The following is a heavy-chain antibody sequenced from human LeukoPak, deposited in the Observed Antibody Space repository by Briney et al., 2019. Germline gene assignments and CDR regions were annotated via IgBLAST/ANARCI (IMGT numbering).Heavy chain of an antibody. Sequence: SQTLSLTCAISGDSVSSNSAAWNWIRQSPSRGLECQGRTYYRSKLYNDYAVSVKSRITIMPDTSKNQFALQMNSVTPEDTAVYYCARGLRGDFDYWGQGTLVTVSS. D-gene: IGHD3-16*01. CDR3: ARGLRGDFDY. V-gene: IGHV6-1*01. CDR1: GDSVSSNSAA. CDR2: TYYRSKLYN. J-gene: IGHJ4*02.